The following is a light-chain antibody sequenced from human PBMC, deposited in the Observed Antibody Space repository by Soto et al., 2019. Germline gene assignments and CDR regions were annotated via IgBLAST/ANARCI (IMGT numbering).Light chain of an antibody. CDR2: AST. V-gene: IGLV1-40*01. CDR1: GSNIGAHYD. J-gene: IGLJ2*01. Sequence: QSVLTQPPSVSGAPGQRVTISCTGSGSNIGAHYDVHWYQQVPGTAPKLVIYASTNRPSGVPDRFSGSNSGTSASLAITGLQADDEAVYYCQSFDNTLSGVVFGEGTKLTVL. CDR3: QSFDNTLSGVV.